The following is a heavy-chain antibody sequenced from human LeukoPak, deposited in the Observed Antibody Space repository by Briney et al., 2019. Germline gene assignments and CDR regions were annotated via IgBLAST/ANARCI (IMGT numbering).Heavy chain of an antibody. CDR1: GGSFRGYY. D-gene: IGHD2-2*01. CDR3: ASTERCSTTCPLDY. CDR2: INHSGST. J-gene: IGHJ4*02. V-gene: IGHV4-34*01. Sequence: SETLSLTCAVYGGSFRGYYWSWIRQPPGKGLEWIGEINHSGSTNYNPSLKSRVTISLGTSMKKFSLKLNSVTAADTAVYCCASTERCSTTCPLDYWGQGTLVTVSS.